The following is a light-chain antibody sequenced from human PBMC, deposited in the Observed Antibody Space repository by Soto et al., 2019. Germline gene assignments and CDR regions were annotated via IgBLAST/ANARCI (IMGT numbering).Light chain of an antibody. V-gene: IGLV1-44*01. CDR3: AAWDDSLNGVL. CDR1: TSNIGTNI. CDR2: NNY. Sequence: QSVLTQPPSASGTPGQRVTISCSGSTSNIGTNIVNWYQQLPGAAPKLLIYNNYQRPSGVPDRFSGSKSGTSASLAISGLQSEDEDDYYCAAWDDSLNGVLFGGGTKLTVL. J-gene: IGLJ2*01.